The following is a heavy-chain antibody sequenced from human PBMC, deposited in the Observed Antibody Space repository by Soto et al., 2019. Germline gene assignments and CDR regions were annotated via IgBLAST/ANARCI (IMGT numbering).Heavy chain of an antibody. CDR1: GYTFTGYY. V-gene: IGHV1-2*02. CDR2: INPNSGGT. Sequence: ASVKVSCKASGYTFTGYYMHWVRQAPGQGLEWMGWINPNSGGTNYAQKFQGRVTMTRDTSISTAYMELSRLRSDDTAVYYCAKDESRIVVVVDYWGQGTLVTVSS. J-gene: IGHJ4*02. D-gene: IGHD3-22*01. CDR3: AKDESRIVVVVDY.